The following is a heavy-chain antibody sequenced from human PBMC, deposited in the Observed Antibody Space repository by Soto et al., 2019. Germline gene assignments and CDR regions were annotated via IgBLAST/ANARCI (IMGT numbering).Heavy chain of an antibody. CDR3: ARSKRVVIRYYMDV. V-gene: IGHV4-34*01. CDR2: INHSGST. CDR1: GGSFSGYY. Sequence: SETLSLTCDVYGGSFSGYYWSWIRQPPGKGLEWIGEINHSGSTNYNPSLKSRVTISVDTSKNQFSLKLSSVTAADTAVYYCARSKRVVIRYYMDVWGKGTTVT. D-gene: IGHD3-22*01. J-gene: IGHJ6*03.